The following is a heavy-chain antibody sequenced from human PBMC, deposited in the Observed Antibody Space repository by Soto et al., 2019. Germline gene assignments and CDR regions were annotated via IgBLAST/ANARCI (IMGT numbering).Heavy chain of an antibody. CDR3: ARDRLWGSSWYSDY. CDR2: IKQDGSEK. CDR1: GFTFSSYW. Sequence: EVQLVESGGGLVQPGGSLRLSCAASGFTFSSYWMSWVRQAPGKGLEWVANIKQDGSEKYYVDSVKGRFTISRDNAKNALYLQMNSLRAEDTAVYYCARDRLWGSSWYSDYWGQGTLVTVSS. D-gene: IGHD6-13*01. J-gene: IGHJ4*02. V-gene: IGHV3-7*03.